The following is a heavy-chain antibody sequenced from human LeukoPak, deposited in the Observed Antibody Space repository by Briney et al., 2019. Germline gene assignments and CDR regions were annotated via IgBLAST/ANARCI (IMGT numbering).Heavy chain of an antibody. D-gene: IGHD2-2*01. CDR1: GFTFSSCG. V-gene: IGHV3-23*01. Sequence: PGGTLRLSCVASGFTFSSCGMSWVRQTPGKRLEWVSAVSGSGGNTYDANSVKGRFTISRDNSKITLYLQMNSLRAEDTALYYCAKGSELPAAIRGNWFDSWGQGTLVTVSS. J-gene: IGHJ5*01. CDR2: VSGSGGNT. CDR3: AKGSELPAAIRGNWFDS.